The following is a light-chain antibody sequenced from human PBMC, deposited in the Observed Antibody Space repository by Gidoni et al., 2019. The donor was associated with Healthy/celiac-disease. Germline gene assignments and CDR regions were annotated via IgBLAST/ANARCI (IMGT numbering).Light chain of an antibody. V-gene: IGKV3-11*01. CDR3: QQRSNWPPYT. J-gene: IGKJ2*01. CDR1: QSVSSY. Sequence: DIVFTQSPATLALSPGERATLSCRDSQSVSSYLAWYQQKPGQAHRLIIYDASNRATGIPARFSGSGSGKDLTITISSLENEDFAVYYWQQRSNWPPYTFGQGTKLEIK. CDR2: DAS.